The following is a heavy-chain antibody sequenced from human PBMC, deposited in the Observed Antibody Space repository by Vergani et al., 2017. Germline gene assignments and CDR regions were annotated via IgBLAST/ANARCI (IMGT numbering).Heavy chain of an antibody. J-gene: IGHJ4*02. Sequence: EVQLVESGGGLVQPGGSLRLSCAASGFTFSSYEMNWVRQAPGKGLEWVSYISSSGSTIYYADPVKGRFTISRDNAKNSLYLQMNSLRAEDTAVYYCAKLLWFGELRMGNDYWGQGTLVTVSS. CDR2: ISSSGSTI. CDR1: GFTFSSYE. V-gene: IGHV3-48*03. D-gene: IGHD3-10*01. CDR3: AKLLWFGELRMGNDY.